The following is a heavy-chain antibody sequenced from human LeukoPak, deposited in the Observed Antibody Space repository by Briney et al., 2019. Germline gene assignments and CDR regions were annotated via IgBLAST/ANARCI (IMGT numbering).Heavy chain of an antibody. Sequence: GESLKISCKGSGYSFTSYWIGWVRQMPGKGLEWMGIIYPGDSDTRYSPSFQGQVTISADKSISTAYLQWSSLKASDTAMYYCARRPLPAHYCGGDCSFFDYWGQGTLVTVSS. D-gene: IGHD2-21*02. CDR3: ARRPLPAHYCGGDCSFFDY. CDR2: IYPGDSDT. J-gene: IGHJ4*02. CDR1: GYSFTSYW. V-gene: IGHV5-51*01.